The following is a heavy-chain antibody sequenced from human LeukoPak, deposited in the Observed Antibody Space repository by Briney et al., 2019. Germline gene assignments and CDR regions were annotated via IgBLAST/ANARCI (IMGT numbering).Heavy chain of an antibody. D-gene: IGHD3-10*01. CDR1: GFTFDDYA. CDR2: ISGDGGST. J-gene: IGHJ6*02. Sequence: GGSLRLSCAASGFTFDDYALHWVRQAPGKGLEWVSLISGDGGSTYYADSVKGRFTISRDNSKNSLYLQMNSLRTEDTALYYCATGGDVWGQGTTVTVSS. V-gene: IGHV3-43*02. CDR3: ATGGDV.